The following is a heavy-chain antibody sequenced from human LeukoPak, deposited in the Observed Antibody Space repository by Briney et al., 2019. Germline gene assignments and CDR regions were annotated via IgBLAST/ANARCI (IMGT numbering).Heavy chain of an antibody. V-gene: IGHV3-43*02. D-gene: IGHD4/OR15-4a*01. CDR3: AKDPDLVTMDPGSY. J-gene: IGHJ4*02. Sequence: GGSLRLSCAASGFTFDDYAMRWVRQAPGKGLEWVSLISGDGGSTYYADSVKGRFTISRDNSKNSLYLQMNSLRTEDTALYYCAKDPDLVTMDPGSYWGQGTLVTVSS. CDR2: ISGDGGST. CDR1: GFTFDDYA.